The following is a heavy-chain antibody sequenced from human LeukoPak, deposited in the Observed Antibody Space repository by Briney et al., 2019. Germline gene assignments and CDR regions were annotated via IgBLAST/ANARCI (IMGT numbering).Heavy chain of an antibody. J-gene: IGHJ4*02. CDR2: ISGSSSTI. V-gene: IGHV3-48*01. CDR1: GFTFSTYS. D-gene: IGHD7-27*01. CDR3: VRGGRYWGDFDY. Sequence: GGSLRLSCAASGFTFSTYSMNWVRQAPGRGLGWVSYISGSSSTIYYTDSVKGRFTISRDNAKNSLDLQMNSLRAEDTAVYYCVRGGRYWGDFDYWGQGTLVTVSS.